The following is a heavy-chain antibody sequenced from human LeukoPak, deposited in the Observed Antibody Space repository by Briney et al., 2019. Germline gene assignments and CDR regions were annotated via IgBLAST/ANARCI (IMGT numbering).Heavy chain of an antibody. V-gene: IGHV4-34*01. J-gene: IGHJ6*03. Sequence: SETLSLTCAVYGGSFSGYYWSWIRQPPGKGLEWIGEINHSGSTNYNPSLKSRVTISVDTSKNQFSLKLSSVTAADTAVYYCVRGLRQPRHYYYYMDVWGKGTTVTVSS. CDR1: GGSFSGYY. D-gene: IGHD1-1*01. CDR3: VRGLRQPRHYYYYMDV. CDR2: INHSGST.